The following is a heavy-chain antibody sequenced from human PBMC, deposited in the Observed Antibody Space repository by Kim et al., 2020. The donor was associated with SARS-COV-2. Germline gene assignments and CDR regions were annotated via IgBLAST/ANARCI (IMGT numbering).Heavy chain of an antibody. CDR2: IYYSGST. J-gene: IGHJ6*02. Sequence: SETLSLTCTVSGGSVSSGSYYWSWIRQPPGKGLEWIGYIYYSGSTNYNPSLKSRVTISVDTSKNQFSLKLSSVTAADTAVYYCARGGYCSGGSCYYYYGMDVWGQGTTVTVSS. V-gene: IGHV4-61*01. D-gene: IGHD2-15*01. CDR1: GGSVSSGSYY. CDR3: ARGGYCSGGSCYYYYGMDV.